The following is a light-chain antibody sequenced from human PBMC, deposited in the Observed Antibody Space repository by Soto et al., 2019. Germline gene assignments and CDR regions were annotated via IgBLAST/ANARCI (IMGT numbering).Light chain of an antibody. J-gene: IGKJ2*01. Sequence: AIPLTQSTSSLSASVGDRVTITCRASQGISSALAWYQQKPGKAPKLLIYDASSLESGVPSRFSGSGSGTDFTLTISSLQPEDFATYYCQQFNSYPYTFGQGTKLEIK. CDR3: QQFNSYPYT. CDR2: DAS. CDR1: QGISSA. V-gene: IGKV1-13*02.